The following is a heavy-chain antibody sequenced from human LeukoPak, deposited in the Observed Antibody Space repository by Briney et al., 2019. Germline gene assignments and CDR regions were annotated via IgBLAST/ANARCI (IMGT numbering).Heavy chain of an antibody. J-gene: IGHJ4*02. V-gene: IGHV4-39*07. D-gene: IGHD5-12*01. CDR2: IYYNGNT. CDR1: GGSISSSNYY. CDR3: ASGYSGYEIDY. Sequence: SETLSLTCTVSGGSISSSNYYWGWIRQPPGKGLEWIGSIYYNGNTYFNRSLKSRVTISVDKSKNQFSLKLSSVTVADTAVYYCASGYSGYEIDYWGQGTLVTVSS.